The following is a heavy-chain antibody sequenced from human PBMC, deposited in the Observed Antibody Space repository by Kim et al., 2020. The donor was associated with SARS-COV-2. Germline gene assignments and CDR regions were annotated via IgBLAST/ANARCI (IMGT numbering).Heavy chain of an antibody. J-gene: IGHJ4*02. D-gene: IGHD6-19*01. CDR2: FDPEDGET. Sequence: ASVKVSCKVSGYTLTELSMHWVRQAPGKGLEWMGGFDPEDGETIYAQKFQGRVTMTEDTSTDTAYMELSSLRSEDTAVYYCATGIFRSSGWSLYDYWGQGTLVTVSS. V-gene: IGHV1-24*01. CDR3: ATGIFRSSGWSLYDY. CDR1: GYTLTELS.